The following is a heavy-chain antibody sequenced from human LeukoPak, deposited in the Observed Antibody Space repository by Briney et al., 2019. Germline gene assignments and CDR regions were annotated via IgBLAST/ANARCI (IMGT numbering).Heavy chain of an antibody. Sequence: SETLSLTCTVSGGSISSSSYYWGWIRQPPGKGLEWIGSIYYSGSTYYNPSLKSRVTISVDTSKNQFSLKLSSVTAADTAVYYCAMTISNSGSYYGAFDIWGQGTMVTVSS. CDR1: GGSISSSSYY. CDR2: IYYSGST. CDR3: AMTISNSGSYYGAFDI. D-gene: IGHD1-26*01. J-gene: IGHJ3*02. V-gene: IGHV4-39*01.